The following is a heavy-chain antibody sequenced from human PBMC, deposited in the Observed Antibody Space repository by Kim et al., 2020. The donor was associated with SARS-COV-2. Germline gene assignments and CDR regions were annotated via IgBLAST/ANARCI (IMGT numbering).Heavy chain of an antibody. V-gene: IGHV4-59*08. CDR3: ARHQRRTWAFDS. CDR1: GGSISGYY. D-gene: IGHD6-25*01. CDR2: MHYSGST. Sequence: ETLSLTCTVSGGSISGYYWSWIRQPPGKGVEWIGYMHYSGSTSYSPSLKSRVTISVDTSKSHCSLNLTSVTAADTAVYFCARHQRRTWAFDSWGQGTLV. J-gene: IGHJ4*02.